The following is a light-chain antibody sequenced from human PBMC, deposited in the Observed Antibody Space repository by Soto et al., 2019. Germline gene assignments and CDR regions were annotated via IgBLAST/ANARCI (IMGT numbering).Light chain of an antibody. J-gene: IGKJ1*01. Sequence: DIQMTQSHSTLSASVADRVTITCRASQSISSWLAWYQQKPGKAPKLLIYKASSLESGVPSRFSGSGSGTEFTLTISSLQPDDFATYYCQQYNSYWTFGQGTKVDIK. V-gene: IGKV1-5*03. CDR1: QSISSW. CDR2: KAS. CDR3: QQYNSYWT.